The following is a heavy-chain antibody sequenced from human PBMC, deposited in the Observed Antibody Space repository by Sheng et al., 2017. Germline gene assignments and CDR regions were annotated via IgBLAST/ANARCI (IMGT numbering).Heavy chain of an antibody. CDR1: GGSFSGYY. J-gene: IGHJ5*02. V-gene: IGHV4-34*01. D-gene: IGHD2-2*01. CDR2: VNHSGST. Sequence: QVQLQQWGAGLLKPSETLSLTCAVYGGSFSGYYWSWIRQPPREGAWSGLGKVNHSGSTNYNPSLKSRVTISVDTSKNQFSLKLSSVTAADTAVYYCARGRGRAIVVVPAARGDNWFDPWGQGTLVTV. CDR3: ARGRGRAIVVVPAARGDNWFDP.